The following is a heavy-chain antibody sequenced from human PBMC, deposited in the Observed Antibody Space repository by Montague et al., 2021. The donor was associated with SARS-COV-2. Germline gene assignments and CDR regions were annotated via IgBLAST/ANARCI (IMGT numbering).Heavy chain of an antibody. D-gene: IGHD5-12*01. J-gene: IGHJ4*02. CDR1: GGSFSGYY. Sequence: SETLSLTCAVYGGSFSGYYWNWIRQPPGKGLEWIGEINHSGSTNYNPSLKSRVTISVDTSNNQFSLKLTSVTAADTAVYYCARGPTNNIGMVATRLAYWGQGTLVTVSS. CDR3: ARGPTNNIGMVATRLAY. V-gene: IGHV4-34*01. CDR2: INHSGST.